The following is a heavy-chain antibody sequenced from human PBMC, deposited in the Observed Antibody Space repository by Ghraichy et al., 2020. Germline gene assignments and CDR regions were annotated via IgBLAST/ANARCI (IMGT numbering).Heavy chain of an antibody. V-gene: IGHV1-46*01. J-gene: IGHJ4*02. CDR2: INPSGGSA. CDR1: GYTFTTHY. CDR3: ARDIKGPYHYDSSGTLDY. Sequence: ASVKVSCKASGYTFTTHYIHWVRQAPGQRLEWMGEINPSGGSATYPQKFQGRVTVTRDTSSSTVYMQLYSLRSEDTAMYYCARDIKGPYHYDSSGTLDYWGQGTLVTVSS. D-gene: IGHD3-22*01.